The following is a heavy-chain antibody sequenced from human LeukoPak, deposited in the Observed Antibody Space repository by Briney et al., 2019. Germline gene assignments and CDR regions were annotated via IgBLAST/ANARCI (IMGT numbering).Heavy chain of an antibody. CDR3: ARPGQEGRWLHRFDY. CDR1: GGSISSYY. V-gene: IGHV4-59*01. Sequence: SETLSLTCTVSGGSISSYYWSWIRQPPGKGLEWIGYIYYSGSTNYNPSLKSRVTISVDTSKNQFSLKLSSVTAADTAGYYCARPGQEGRWLHRFDYWGQGTLVTVSS. J-gene: IGHJ4*02. D-gene: IGHD5-24*01. CDR2: IYYSGST.